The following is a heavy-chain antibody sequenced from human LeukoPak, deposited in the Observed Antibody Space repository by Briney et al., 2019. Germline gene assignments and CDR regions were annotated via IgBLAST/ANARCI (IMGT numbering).Heavy chain of an antibody. D-gene: IGHD5-24*01. CDR3: ARDWATPPGGYYFDY. J-gene: IGHJ4*02. CDR1: GGSISSSSYY. Sequence: SETLSLTCTASGGSISSSSYYWGWIRQPPGKGLEWIGSIYYSGSTYYNPSLKSRVTISVDTSKNQFSLKLSSVTAADTAVYYCARDWATPPGGYYFDYWGQGTLVTVSS. CDR2: IYYSGST. V-gene: IGHV4-39*07.